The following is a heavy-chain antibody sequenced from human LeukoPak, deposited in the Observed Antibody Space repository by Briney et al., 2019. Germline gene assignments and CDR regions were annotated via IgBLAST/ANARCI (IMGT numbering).Heavy chain of an antibody. J-gene: IGHJ4*02. CDR3: ARASGDIVETATMGSY. Sequence: GGSLRLSCAASGFTFNSYSMIWVRQAPGKGLEWVSSISSSRSSICYADSVKGRFTISRDHAKNSLYLQMNSLRAEDTAVYYCARASGDIVETATMGSYWGQGTLVTVSS. V-gene: IGHV3-21*01. CDR1: GFTFNSYS. D-gene: IGHD5-18*01. CDR2: ISSSRSSI.